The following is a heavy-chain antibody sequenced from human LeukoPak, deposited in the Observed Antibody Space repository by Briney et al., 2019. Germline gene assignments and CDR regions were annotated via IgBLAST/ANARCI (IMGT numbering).Heavy chain of an antibody. CDR2: INPSGGST. D-gene: IGHD3-22*01. CDR1: GYTFTSYY. Sequence: ASVKVSCKASGYTFTSYYMHWVQQAPGQGLEWMGIINPSGGSTSYAQKSQGRVTMTRDTSTSTVYMELSSLRSEDTAVYYCARDYYDSSGYFPYFQHWGQGTLVTVSS. CDR3: ARDYYDSSGYFPYFQH. V-gene: IGHV1-46*01. J-gene: IGHJ1*01.